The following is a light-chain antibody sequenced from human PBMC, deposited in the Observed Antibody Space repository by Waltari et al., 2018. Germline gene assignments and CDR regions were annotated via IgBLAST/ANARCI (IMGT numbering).Light chain of an antibody. CDR1: SSDVGNYNL. CDR2: EVT. J-gene: IGLJ2*01. Sequence: QSALTQPASVSGSPGQSITISCTGTSSDVGNYNLVSWYQHHPGKVPKLMIYEVTKRPSGISNRFSGSKSCNTASLTISGLQAEDEGDYYCCSYAGSRIVVFGGGTKMTVL. V-gene: IGLV2-23*02. CDR3: CSYAGSRIVV.